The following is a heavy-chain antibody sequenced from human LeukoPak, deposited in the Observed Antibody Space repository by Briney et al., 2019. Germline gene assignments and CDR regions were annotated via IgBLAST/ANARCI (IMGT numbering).Heavy chain of an antibody. V-gene: IGHV1-69*04. D-gene: IGHD1-14*01. J-gene: IGHJ4*02. CDR3: ARDQPRARYFDS. CDR1: GATFSDYS. Sequence: ASVKVSCKASGATFSDYSISWVRQAPGQGLEWKGRIIPILNVPNYARKFEGRVAITADKSTSTAYMGLSSLKSEDTAVYYCARDQPRARYFDSWGQGTLVTVSS. CDR2: IIPILNVP.